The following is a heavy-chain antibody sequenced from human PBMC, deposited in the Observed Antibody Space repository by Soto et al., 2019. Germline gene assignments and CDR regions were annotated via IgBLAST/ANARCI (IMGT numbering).Heavy chain of an antibody. V-gene: IGHV1-58*01. D-gene: IGHD3-3*01. CDR3: AADEVRFLEWSSMDV. CDR2: IVVGSGNT. J-gene: IGHJ6*02. CDR1: GFTFTSSA. Sequence: QMQLVQSGPEVKKPGTSVKVSCKASGFTFTSSAVQWVRQARGQRLEWIGWIVVGSGNTNYAQKFQERVTITRDMSTSTAYMELSSLRSEDTAVYYCAADEVRFLEWSSMDVWGQGTTVTVSS.